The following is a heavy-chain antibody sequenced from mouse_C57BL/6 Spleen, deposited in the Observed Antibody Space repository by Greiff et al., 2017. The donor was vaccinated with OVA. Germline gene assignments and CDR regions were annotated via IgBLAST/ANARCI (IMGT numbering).Heavy chain of an antibody. CDR1: GYSFTSYY. V-gene: IGHV1-66*01. J-gene: IGHJ4*01. CDR3: ARPDYYGSSYGSYAMDY. D-gene: IGHD1-1*01. CDR2: IYPGSGNT. Sequence: VQLQQSGPELVKPGASVKISCKASGYSFTSYYIHWVKQRPGQGLEWIGWIYPGSGNTKYNEKFKGKATLTADTSSSTAYMQLSSLTSEDSAVYYCARPDYYGSSYGSYAMDYWGQGTSVTVSS.